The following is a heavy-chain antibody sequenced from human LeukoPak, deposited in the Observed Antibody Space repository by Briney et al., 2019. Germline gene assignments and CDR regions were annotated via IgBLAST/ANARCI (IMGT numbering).Heavy chain of an antibody. CDR3: ARAPPFGLTYYYYGMDV. D-gene: IGHD3-10*01. Sequence: PSETLSLTCAVYGGSFSGYYWSWIRQPPGKGLEWIGEINYSGSTNYNPSLKSLGTISVDKSTNQIPLKLSSVTASDSAVYYWARAPPFGLTYYYYGMDVWGQGTTVTVSS. CDR2: INYSGST. J-gene: IGHJ6*02. V-gene: IGHV4-34*01. CDR1: GGSFSGYY.